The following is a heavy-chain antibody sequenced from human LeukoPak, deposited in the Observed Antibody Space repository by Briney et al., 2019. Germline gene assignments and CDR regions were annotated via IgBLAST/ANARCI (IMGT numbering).Heavy chain of an antibody. CDR3: ARGEAVRYFDWLSAFDY. Sequence: ASVKVSCKASGYTFTSYGISWVRQAPGQGLEWMGWISAYNGNTNYAQKLQGRVTMTTDTSTSTAYMELRSLRSDDTAVYYCARGEAVRYFDWLSAFDYWGQGTLVTVPS. D-gene: IGHD3-9*01. J-gene: IGHJ4*02. CDR2: ISAYNGNT. V-gene: IGHV1-18*01. CDR1: GYTFTSYG.